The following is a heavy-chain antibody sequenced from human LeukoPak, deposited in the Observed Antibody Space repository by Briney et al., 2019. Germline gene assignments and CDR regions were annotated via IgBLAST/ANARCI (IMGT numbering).Heavy chain of an antibody. CDR3: ARDVPNDFWSGYYGHDAFDI. J-gene: IGHJ3*02. D-gene: IGHD3-3*01. V-gene: IGHV4-59*12. CDR2: IYYSGST. Sequence: SETLSLTCTVSGGSISSYYWSWIRQPPGKGLEWIGYIYYSGSTYYNPSLKSRVTISVDTSKNQFSLKLSSVTAADTAVYYCARDVPNDFWSGYYGHDAFDIWGQGTMVTVSS. CDR1: GGSISSYY.